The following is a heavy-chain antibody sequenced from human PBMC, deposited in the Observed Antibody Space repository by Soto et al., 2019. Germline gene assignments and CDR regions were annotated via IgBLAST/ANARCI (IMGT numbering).Heavy chain of an antibody. CDR3: ASLWGDFWSGYYTDAFDI. CDR1: GGTFISYA. CDR2: MNPNSGNT. J-gene: IGHJ3*02. V-gene: IGHV1-8*02. Sequence: ASVKVSCKASGGTFISYAISWVRQAPGQGLEWMGCMNPNSGNTDYAQKFQGRVTMTRNTSISTSYMELSSLRSEDTAVYYCASLWGDFWSGYYTDAFDIWGQGTMVTVSS. D-gene: IGHD3-3*01.